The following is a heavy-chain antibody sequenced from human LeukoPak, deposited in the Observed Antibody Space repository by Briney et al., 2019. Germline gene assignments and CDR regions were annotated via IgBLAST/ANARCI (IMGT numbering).Heavy chain of an antibody. V-gene: IGHV4-59*01. J-gene: IGHJ4*02. CDR1: GGSINSYH. Sequence: SETLSLTCTVSGGSINSYHWSWIRQPPGKGLEWIGYFHNSGTSTYNPSLKSRVTISADTSKNQFSLKLNSLTTADTAVYYCTRGAGWLIDYWGQGILVTVSS. CDR3: TRGAGWLIDY. D-gene: IGHD3-16*01. CDR2: FHNSGTS.